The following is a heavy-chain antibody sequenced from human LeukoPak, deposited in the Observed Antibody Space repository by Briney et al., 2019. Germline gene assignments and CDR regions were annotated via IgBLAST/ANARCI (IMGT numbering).Heavy chain of an antibody. CDR3: ARVRAVHYYDY. CDR2: ISYDGSRK. CDR1: GFSLSGYG. D-gene: IGHD6-19*01. J-gene: IGHJ4*02. V-gene: IGHV3-30-3*01. Sequence: PGRSLRLSCAASGFSLSGYGMHWVRQAPGKGLEWVAVISYDGSRKYYADSVKGRLTISRDNPKNTQYLEMNSLKAEDTAVYYCARVRAVHYYDYWGQGTLVTVSS.